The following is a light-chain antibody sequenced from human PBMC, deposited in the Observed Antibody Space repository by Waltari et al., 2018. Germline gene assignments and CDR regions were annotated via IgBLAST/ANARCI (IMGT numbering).Light chain of an antibody. J-gene: IGKJ4*01. CDR2: DAS. Sequence: EIVLTQSPATLSLSPGERVTLSCRASQSVSRYLAWYQQKPGQAPRLLIYDASNRATGIPARFRGSGYGTDFTLTISSLEPEDSAVYYCQQRSIWPPLTFGGGTKVEIK. V-gene: IGKV3-11*01. CDR1: QSVSRY. CDR3: QQRSIWPPLT.